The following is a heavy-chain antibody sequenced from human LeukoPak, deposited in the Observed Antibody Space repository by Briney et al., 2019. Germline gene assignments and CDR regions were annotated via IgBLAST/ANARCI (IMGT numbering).Heavy chain of an antibody. V-gene: IGHV3-74*01. CDR1: GFTFSNAW. CDR2: ISGDGSTT. D-gene: IGHD4-17*01. CDR3: ARDLAYGGDY. J-gene: IGHJ4*02. Sequence: GGSLRLSCAASGFTFSNAWMTWVRQPPGKGPEWISRISGDGSTTTYADSVKGRFTISRDNAKNTLYLQMSSLRAEDTAVYYCARDLAYGGDYWGQGTLVTVSS.